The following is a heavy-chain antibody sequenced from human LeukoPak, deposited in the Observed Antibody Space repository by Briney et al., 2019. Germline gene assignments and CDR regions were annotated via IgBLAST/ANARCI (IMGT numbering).Heavy chain of an antibody. CDR3: AKCRNLGYDY. D-gene: IGHD2-15*01. CDR1: GFIFSSYW. J-gene: IGHJ4*02. CDR2: IKQDGSEK. Sequence: GGSLSLLCAASGFIFSSYWMNWVSQFPGKGLEWVASIKQDGSEKYYVDSVEGRFTISRDNAKNSLYLQMNSLRADDTAVYYCAKCRNLGYDYWGQGTLVTVSS. V-gene: IGHV3-7*05.